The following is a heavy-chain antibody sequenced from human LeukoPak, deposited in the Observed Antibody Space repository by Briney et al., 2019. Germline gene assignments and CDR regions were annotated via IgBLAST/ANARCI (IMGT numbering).Heavy chain of an antibody. Sequence: ASVKVSCKASGYTFTGYYMHWVRQAPGQGLEWMGWINPSSGGTNYAQKFQGRVTMTRDTSISTAYMDVSRLTSDDTAVYYCARGAKSYYYYHMDVWGKGTTVTVSS. CDR1: GYTFTGYY. CDR3: ARGAKSYYYYHMDV. V-gene: IGHV1-2*02. J-gene: IGHJ6*03. CDR2: INPSSGGT.